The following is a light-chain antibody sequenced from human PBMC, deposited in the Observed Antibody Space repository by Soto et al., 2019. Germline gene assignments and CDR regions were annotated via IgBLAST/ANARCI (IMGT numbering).Light chain of an antibody. V-gene: IGKV3-20*01. CDR1: QSVSSN. Sequence: VMTQAPATLSVSPGERATLSCRASQSVSSNLAWYQQKPGQAPRLLIYGAFKRATGITDRFSGSGSGTDFTLTISRMEPEDFAVYCCQLYGSSPRTVGQVTKVEIK. J-gene: IGKJ1*01. CDR3: QLYGSSPRT. CDR2: GAF.